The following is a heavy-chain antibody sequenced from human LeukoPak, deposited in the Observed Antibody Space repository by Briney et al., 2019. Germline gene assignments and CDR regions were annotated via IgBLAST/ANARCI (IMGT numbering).Heavy chain of an antibody. J-gene: IGHJ5*02. CDR2: IYHSGST. D-gene: IGHD5-12*01. CDR1: GYSISSGYY. CDR3: ARDPGGLRLSWFDP. V-gene: IGHV4-38-2*02. Sequence: PSETLSLTCTVSGYSISSGYYWGWIRQPPGKGLEWIGSIYHSGSTYYNPSLKSRVTISADTSKNQFSLKLTSVTAADTAVYYCARDPGGLRLSWFDPWGQGTLVTVSS.